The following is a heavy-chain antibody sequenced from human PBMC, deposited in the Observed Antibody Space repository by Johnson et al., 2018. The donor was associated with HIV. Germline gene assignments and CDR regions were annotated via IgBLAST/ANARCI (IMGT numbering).Heavy chain of an antibody. J-gene: IGHJ3*01. Sequence: EVQLVESGGGLVQPGRSLRLSCTASGFTFGDYAMSWVRQAPGKGLEWVSVIYAGGCSYYADYVKGRFTISRDNAKNSLYLQMNSLTAEDTALYYCAREDYHRALDVWGQGTMVTVSS. CDR2: IYAGGCS. D-gene: IGHD4-11*01. CDR3: AREDYHRALDV. V-gene: IGHV3-20*04. CDR1: GFTFGDYA.